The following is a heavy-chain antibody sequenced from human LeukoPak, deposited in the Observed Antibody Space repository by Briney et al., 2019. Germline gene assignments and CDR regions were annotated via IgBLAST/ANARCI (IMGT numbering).Heavy chain of an antibody. CDR2: ISGSGGII. V-gene: IGHV3-48*02. CDR3: ARGNIAGASSFDY. D-gene: IGHD1-26*01. J-gene: IGHJ4*02. Sequence: PGGSLRLSCAASEFSFSGYSMNWVRQGPGKGLQWLSYISGSGGIIYYADSVKGRLTISRDNAKNSLFLQVNSLRDEDTAVYYCARGNIAGASSFDYWGQGTLVTVSS. CDR1: EFSFSGYS.